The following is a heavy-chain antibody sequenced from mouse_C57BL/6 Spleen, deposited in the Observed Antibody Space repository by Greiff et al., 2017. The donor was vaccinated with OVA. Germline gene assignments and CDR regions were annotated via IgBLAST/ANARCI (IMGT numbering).Heavy chain of an antibody. CDR2: ISYDGRN. CDR3: ATTVVANIDY. CDR1: GYSITSGYS. Sequence: EVQLQESGPGLVKPSQSLSLPCSVTGYSITSGYSWNWIRQFPGNKLAWMDYISYDGRNNSNPSLKNRISITLDPTKNQCFLKLNSVTTEDTATYYYATTVVANIDYWGQGTTLTVSS. V-gene: IGHV3-6*01. J-gene: IGHJ2*01. D-gene: IGHD1-1*01.